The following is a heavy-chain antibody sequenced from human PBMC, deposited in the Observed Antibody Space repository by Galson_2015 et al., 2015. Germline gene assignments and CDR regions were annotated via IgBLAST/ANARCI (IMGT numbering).Heavy chain of an antibody. CDR2: INPSGGST. Sequence: SVKVSCKASGYTFTSYYMHWVRQAPGQGLEWMGIINPSGGSTSYAQKFQGRVTMTRDTSTSTVYMEPSSLRSEDTAVYYCAREDRRGVSGLDYWGQGTLVTVSS. CDR3: AREDRRGVSGLDY. D-gene: IGHD3-16*01. J-gene: IGHJ4*02. V-gene: IGHV1-46*01. CDR1: GYTFTSYY.